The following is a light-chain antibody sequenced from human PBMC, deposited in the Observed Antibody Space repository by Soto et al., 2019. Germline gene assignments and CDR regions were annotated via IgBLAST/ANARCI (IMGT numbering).Light chain of an antibody. J-gene: IGKJ5*01. CDR3: QQYDNWLLPNT. Sequence: SQSPAAVSLTPEERATLSCRASQSVRSNLAWYQQKPGQAPRLLIYGAFTRATGIPARFSGSGSGTEFTLTISSLQSEDFAVYFCQQYDNWLLPNTFGQGAR. CDR2: GAF. V-gene: IGKV3-15*01. CDR1: QSVRSN.